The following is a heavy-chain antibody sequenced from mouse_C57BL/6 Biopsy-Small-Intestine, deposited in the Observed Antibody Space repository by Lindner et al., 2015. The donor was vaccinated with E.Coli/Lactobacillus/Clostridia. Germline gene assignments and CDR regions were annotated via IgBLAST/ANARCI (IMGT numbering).Heavy chain of an antibody. V-gene: IGHV1-53*01. CDR2: INTDNGET. CDR1: GYTFTSYG. CDR3: VRDWPRYHDIFPVDDY. Sequence: SVKVSCKASGYTFTSYGMSWIRQAPGQGLEWMGWINTDNGETNYSQKFQGRVTMTRDTSTRTAYMELTSLRSDDTAVYYCVRDWPRYHDIFPVDDYWGQGTLVTVSS. J-gene: IGHJ4*01.